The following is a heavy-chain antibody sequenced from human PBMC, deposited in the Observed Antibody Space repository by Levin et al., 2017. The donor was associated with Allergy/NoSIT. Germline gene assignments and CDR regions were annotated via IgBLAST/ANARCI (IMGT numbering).Heavy chain of an antibody. CDR1: GFTFKNWQ. Sequence: GESLKISCAASGFTFKNWQLHWVRQAPGKGLVWVSHINNDGSRTSYAESVKGRFIISRDNAKNTLYLQMNSLRPEDTAVYFCARDLDDWNYFDYWGQGTLVTVSS. V-gene: IGHV3-74*01. CDR2: INNDGSRT. CDR3: ARDLDDWNYFDY. D-gene: IGHD3-9*01. J-gene: IGHJ4*02.